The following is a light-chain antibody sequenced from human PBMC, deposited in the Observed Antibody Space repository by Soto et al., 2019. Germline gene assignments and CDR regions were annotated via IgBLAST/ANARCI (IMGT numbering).Light chain of an antibody. Sequence: QSALTQPASVSGSPGQSITVSCTGTSNDIVGYNYVSWYQQHPGKAPKLIISQVNNLPSGVSHRFSGSKSGNTAPLTISGLQAECEAEYYWSSYTNNSAFYVFGTGTKVTVL. CDR2: QVN. CDR3: SSYTNNSAFYV. CDR1: SNDIVGYNY. V-gene: IGLV2-14*01. J-gene: IGLJ1*01.